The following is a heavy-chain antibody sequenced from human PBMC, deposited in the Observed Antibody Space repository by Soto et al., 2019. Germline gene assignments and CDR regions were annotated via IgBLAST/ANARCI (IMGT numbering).Heavy chain of an antibody. D-gene: IGHD6-13*01. J-gene: IGHJ2*01. CDR3: ARIIPAAGGRRYFDL. V-gene: IGHV3-11*05. Sequence: QVQLVESGGGLVKPGGSLRLSCAASGFTFSDYYMSWIRQAPGKGLEWVSYINSSSSYTNYADSVKGRFTISRDNAKNSLYLQMNSLRAEDTDVYYCARIIPAAGGRRYFDLWGRGTLVTVSS. CDR1: GFTFSDYY. CDR2: INSSSSYT.